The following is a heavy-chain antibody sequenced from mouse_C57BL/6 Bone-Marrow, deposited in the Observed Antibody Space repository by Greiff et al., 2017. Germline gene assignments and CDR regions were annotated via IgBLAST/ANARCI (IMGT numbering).Heavy chain of an antibody. D-gene: IGHD1-1*01. CDR2: INPSSGYT. Sequence: QVQLKESGAELAKPGASMKLSCKASGYTFTSYWMHWVKQRPGQGLEWIGYINPSSGYTKYNQKFKDKATLTADKSSSTAYMQLSSLTYEDSAVYYCARGAITTVVATPGGYWGQGTTLTVSS. V-gene: IGHV1-7*01. CDR1: GYTFTSYW. CDR3: ARGAITTVVATPGGY. J-gene: IGHJ2*01.